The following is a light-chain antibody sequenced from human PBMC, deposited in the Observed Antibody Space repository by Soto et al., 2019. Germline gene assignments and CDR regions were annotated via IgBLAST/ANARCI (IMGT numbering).Light chain of an antibody. CDR1: QSVTSSY. CDR3: QQYGSSPRA. V-gene: IGKV3-20*01. J-gene: IGKJ1*01. Sequence: ESVLTQSPGPLSLSPGERATLSCRASQSVTSSYLAWYQQKPGQAPRLLIYGASSRATGIPDRFSGSGSGTDFTLTISRLEPEDFAGYYCQQYGSSPRAFGQGTKVEIK. CDR2: GAS.